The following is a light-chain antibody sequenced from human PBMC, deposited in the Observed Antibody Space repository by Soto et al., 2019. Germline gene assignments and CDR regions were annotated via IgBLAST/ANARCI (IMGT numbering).Light chain of an antibody. Sequence: DIQMTQSPSSLSASVGDRVTITCRASQNITKYLSWYQQKSGKAPKLLVYGASSLQSGVPSRFSGSGSGTEFTLTISSLQPEDFATYYCLQQNNYPRTFGQGTKVDIK. V-gene: IGKV1-17*01. CDR2: GAS. CDR3: LQQNNYPRT. CDR1: QNITKY. J-gene: IGKJ2*01.